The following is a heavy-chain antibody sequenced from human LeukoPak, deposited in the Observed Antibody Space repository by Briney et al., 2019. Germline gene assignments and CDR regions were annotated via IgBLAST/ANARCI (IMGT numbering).Heavy chain of an antibody. CDR3: VAGRGWLPDY. Sequence: GSLRLSCAASGFTFSSYWMSWVRQAPGKGLEWVANIKQDGSEKYYVDSVKGRFTISRDNAKNSLYLQMNSLRVDDMAVYYCVAGRGWLPDYWGQGTLVTVSS. D-gene: IGHD5-12*01. J-gene: IGHJ4*02. CDR2: IKQDGSEK. V-gene: IGHV3-7*03. CDR1: GFTFSSYW.